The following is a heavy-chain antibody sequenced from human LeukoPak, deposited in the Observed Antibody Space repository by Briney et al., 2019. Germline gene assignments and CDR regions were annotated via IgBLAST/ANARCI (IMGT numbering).Heavy chain of an antibody. CDR3: ARADGCGWFRPFEY. CDR2: ISSSGSTI. Sequence: GGTLGLSCAASGFTFCSYEMNWARQAPGKGLEWVSYISSSGSTIYYADSVKGRFTISRDNAKHSLYLQMNSLRAEDTAVYYCARADGCGWFRPFEYWGQGSLVTVSS. V-gene: IGHV3-48*03. D-gene: IGHD6-19*01. J-gene: IGHJ4*02. CDR1: GFTFCSYE.